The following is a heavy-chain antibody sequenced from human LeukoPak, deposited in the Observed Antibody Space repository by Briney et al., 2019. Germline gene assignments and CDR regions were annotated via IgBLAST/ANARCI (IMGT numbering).Heavy chain of an antibody. CDR3: AGDATYYYGSGSPNWFDP. Sequence: GGSLRLSCAASGFTFSSYEMNWVRQAPGKGLEWVSYISNSGSTIYYADSVKGRFTISRDNAKNSLYLQMNSLRAEDTAVYYCAGDATYYYGSGSPNWFDPWGQGTLVTVSS. CDR2: ISNSGSTI. CDR1: GFTFSSYE. J-gene: IGHJ5*02. D-gene: IGHD3-10*01. V-gene: IGHV3-48*03.